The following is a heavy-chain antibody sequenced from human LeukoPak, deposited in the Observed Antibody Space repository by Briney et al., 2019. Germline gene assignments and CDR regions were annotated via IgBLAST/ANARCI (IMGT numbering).Heavy chain of an antibody. D-gene: IGHD3-3*01. CDR2: MNPNSGNT. CDR3: ARWRGFWSGSRSLYYYYMDV. CDR1: GYTFTSYD. V-gene: IGHV1-8*01. J-gene: IGHJ6*03. Sequence: ASVKVSCKASGYTFTSYDINWVRQATGQGLEWMGWMNPNSGNTGYAQKFQGRVTMTRNTSISTAYMELSSLRSEDTAVYYCARWRGFWSGSRSLYYYYMDVWGKGTTVTVSS.